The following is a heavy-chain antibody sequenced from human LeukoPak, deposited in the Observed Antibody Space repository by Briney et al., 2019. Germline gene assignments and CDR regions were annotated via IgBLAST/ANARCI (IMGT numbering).Heavy chain of an antibody. CDR1: GGSISSYY. D-gene: IGHD6-13*01. V-gene: IGHV4-59*12. J-gene: IGHJ4*02. CDR3: ARRGEQQLVPPYYFDY. Sequence: SETLSLTCTVSGGSISSYYWSWIRQPPGKGLEWIGYYSGSTNYNPSLKSRVTISVDTSKNQFSLKLSSVTAADTAVYYCARRGEQQLVPPYYFDYWGQGTLVTVSS. CDR2: YSGST.